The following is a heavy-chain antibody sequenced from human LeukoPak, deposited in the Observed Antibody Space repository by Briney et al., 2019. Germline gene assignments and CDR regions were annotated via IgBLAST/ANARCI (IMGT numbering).Heavy chain of an antibody. D-gene: IGHD3-3*01. Sequence: ASVKVSCKASGYTFTGYYMHWVRQAPGQGLEWMGRINPNSGGTNYAQKFQGRVTMTRDTSISTAYMELSRLRSDDTAVYYCARYRYDLWSGYYYYMDVWGKGTTVTVSS. CDR3: ARYRYDLWSGYYYYMDV. CDR2: INPNSGGT. J-gene: IGHJ6*03. CDR1: GYTFTGYY. V-gene: IGHV1-2*06.